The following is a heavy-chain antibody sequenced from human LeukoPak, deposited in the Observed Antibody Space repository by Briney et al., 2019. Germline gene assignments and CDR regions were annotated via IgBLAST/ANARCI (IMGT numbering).Heavy chain of an antibody. J-gene: IGHJ4*02. CDR3: ARVTAGYYYGSGSLDY. V-gene: IGHV4-38-2*01. CDR2: IYHSGST. CDR1: GYSISSGYY. D-gene: IGHD3-10*01. Sequence: SETLSLTCAVSGYSISSGYYWGWLRQPPGKGLEWIGSIYHSGSTYYNPSLKSRVTISVDTSKNQFSLKLSSVTAADTAVYYCARVTAGYYYGSGSLDYWGQGTLVTVSS.